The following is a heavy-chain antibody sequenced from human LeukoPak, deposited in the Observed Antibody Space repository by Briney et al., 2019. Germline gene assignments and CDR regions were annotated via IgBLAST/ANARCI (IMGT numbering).Heavy chain of an antibody. D-gene: IGHD1-26*01. CDR2: ISAYNGNT. J-gene: IGHJ4*02. CDR1: GYTFTSYG. Sequence: ASVKVSCKASGYTFTSYGISWVRPAPGQGLEWMGWISAYNGNTNYAQKLQGRVTMTTDTSTSTAYTELRGLRSDDTAVYYCARVIGGSYQPFDYWGQGTLVTVSS. V-gene: IGHV1-18*01. CDR3: ARVIGGSYQPFDY.